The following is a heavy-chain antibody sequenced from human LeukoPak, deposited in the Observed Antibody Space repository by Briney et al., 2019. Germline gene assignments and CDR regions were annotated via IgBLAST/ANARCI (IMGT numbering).Heavy chain of an antibody. Sequence: SETLSHTCAVSGYSISSGYYWGWIRQPPGKGLEWIGSIYHSGGTYYNPSLKSRVTISADTSKNQFSLKLSSVTAADTAVYYCAKGRAVAGIQHWGQGTLVTVSS. J-gene: IGHJ1*01. V-gene: IGHV4-38-2*01. D-gene: IGHD6-19*01. CDR3: AKGRAVAGIQH. CDR1: GYSISSGYY. CDR2: IYHSGGT.